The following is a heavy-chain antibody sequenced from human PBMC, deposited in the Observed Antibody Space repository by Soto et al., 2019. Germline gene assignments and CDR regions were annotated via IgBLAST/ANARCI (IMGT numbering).Heavy chain of an antibody. CDR3: ARDREAVAGVYYYNGLDV. D-gene: IGHD6-19*01. J-gene: IGHJ6*02. CDR2: IYYSGST. CDR1: GDSISPYY. Sequence: SETLSLTCTVSGDSISPYYWSWIRQPPGKGLEWIGYIYYSGSTSYNPSLKSRVTISVDTSKNQFSLKVNSVTAADTAVYYCARDREAVAGVYYYNGLDVWGQGTTVTVSS. V-gene: IGHV4-59*01.